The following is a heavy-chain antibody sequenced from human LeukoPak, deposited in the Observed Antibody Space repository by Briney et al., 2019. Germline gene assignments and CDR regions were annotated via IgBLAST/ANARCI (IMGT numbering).Heavy chain of an antibody. CDR3: ARDPYRTLFDY. V-gene: IGHV1-2*02. D-gene: IGHD1-26*01. J-gene: IGHJ4*02. CDR1: GYTFTVYY. Sequence: GASVTVSFKASGYTFTVYYIHWVRQAPGQGLEWMGWINPNSGGTNSAQKFQGRVTMTRDTSISTAYMELSWLRSDDTAVYYCARDPYRTLFDYWGQGTLVTVSS. CDR2: INPNSGGT.